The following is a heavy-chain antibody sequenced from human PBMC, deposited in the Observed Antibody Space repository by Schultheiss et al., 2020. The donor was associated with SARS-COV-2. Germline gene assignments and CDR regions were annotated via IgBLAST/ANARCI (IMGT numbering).Heavy chain of an antibody. CDR2: FSGGST. D-gene: IGHD2-2*01. J-gene: IGHJ6*02. CDR3: VRDGPAASYGMDV. CDR1: GFIVSSNE. V-gene: IGHV3-38-3*01. Sequence: GGSLRLSCAASGFIVSSNEMNWVRQAPGKGLEWVSNFSGGSTDYADSRKGRFIISRDSSQNTLYLQMTSLRVEDTAMYYCVRDGPAASYGMDVWGQGTTVTVSS.